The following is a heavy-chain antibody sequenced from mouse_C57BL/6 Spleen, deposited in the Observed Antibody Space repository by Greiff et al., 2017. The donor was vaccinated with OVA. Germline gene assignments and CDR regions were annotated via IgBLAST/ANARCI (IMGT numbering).Heavy chain of an antibody. CDR1: GYAFSSYW. CDR2: IYPGDGDT. V-gene: IGHV1-80*01. CDR3: ARSEGFAY. J-gene: IGHJ3*01. Sequence: VQRVESGAELVKPGASVKISCKASGYAFSSYWMNWVKQRPGKGLEWIGQIYPGDGDTNYNGKFKGKATLTADKSSSTAYMQLSSLTSEDSAVYFCARSEGFAYWGQGTLVTVSA.